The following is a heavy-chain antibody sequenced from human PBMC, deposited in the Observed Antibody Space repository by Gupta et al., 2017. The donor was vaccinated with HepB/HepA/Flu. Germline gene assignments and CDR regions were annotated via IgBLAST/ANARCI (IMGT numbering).Heavy chain of an antibody. Sequence: EVQLVESGGGLVQPGGSLRLSCAASGFTFRRYWMSWVRQAPGKGLEWVANIKQDGSEKYYVDSVKGRFTISRDNAKNSLYLQMNSLRAEDTAVYYCARDCSSWPRGGFDPWGQGTLVTVSS. D-gene: IGHD6-13*01. CDR2: IKQDGSEK. J-gene: IGHJ5*02. CDR3: ARDCSSWPRGGFDP. V-gene: IGHV3-7*01. CDR1: GFTFRRYW.